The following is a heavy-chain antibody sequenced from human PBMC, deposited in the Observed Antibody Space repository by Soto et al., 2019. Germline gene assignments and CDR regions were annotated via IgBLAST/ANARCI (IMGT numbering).Heavy chain of an antibody. J-gene: IGHJ4*02. CDR3: ARGGHIAVVTASFDY. D-gene: IGHD2-21*02. CDR2: IHPSGGGT. CDR1: GYTFNTYY. Sequence: SGYTFNTYYLHWLRQAPGQALEWMGVIHPSGGGTTYAQKFLGRVTVSRDTSTTTVFMELSSLRSDDTAVYYCARGGHIAVVTASFDYWGQGTLVTVSS. V-gene: IGHV1-46*02.